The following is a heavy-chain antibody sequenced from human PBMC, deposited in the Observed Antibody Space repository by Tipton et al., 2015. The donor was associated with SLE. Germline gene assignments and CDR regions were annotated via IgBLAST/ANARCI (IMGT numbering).Heavy chain of an antibody. CDR1: GGSISSGSYY. D-gene: IGHD3-3*01. V-gene: IGHV4-61*02. CDR3: ARVVDYDFWSGYDDAFDN. J-gene: IGHJ3*02. CDR2: IYTSGST. Sequence: TLSLTCTVSGGSISSGSYYWSWIRQPAGQGLEWIGRIYTSGSTNYNPSLKSRVTISVDTSKNQFSLKLSSVTAADTAVYYCARVVDYDFWSGYDDAFDNWGQGTMVTVSS.